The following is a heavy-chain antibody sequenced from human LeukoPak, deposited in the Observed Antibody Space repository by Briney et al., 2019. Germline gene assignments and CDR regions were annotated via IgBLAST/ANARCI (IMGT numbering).Heavy chain of an antibody. J-gene: IGHJ6*03. D-gene: IGHD5-18*01. CDR1: GLTFDDYA. CDR3: ARGSVQLWLRDTYYYMDV. CDR2: INWNGRIT. V-gene: IGHV3-20*04. Sequence: GGCLRLSCAASGLTFDDYAMNWVRQAPGRELEGVSGINWNGRITEYADSVKDRFTISRQNTKNSLYLYMNNLGGEDTALYFCARGSVQLWLRDTYYYMDVWGKGTTVTVSS.